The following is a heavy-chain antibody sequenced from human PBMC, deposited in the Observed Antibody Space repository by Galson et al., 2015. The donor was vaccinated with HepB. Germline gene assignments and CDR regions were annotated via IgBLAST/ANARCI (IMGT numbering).Heavy chain of an antibody. Sequence: SLRLSCAASGFTFSNYAMTWVRQAPGKGLEWVSAISSFGGSTYHAASVKGRFTTSRDDSENTMYLQMNSLRAEDTAIYYCAKRGGSSGSYLEDELDSWGQGILVTVSS. D-gene: IGHD1-26*01. CDR2: ISSFGGST. CDR3: AKRGGSSGSYLEDELDS. J-gene: IGHJ4*02. CDR1: GFTFSNYA. V-gene: IGHV3-23*01.